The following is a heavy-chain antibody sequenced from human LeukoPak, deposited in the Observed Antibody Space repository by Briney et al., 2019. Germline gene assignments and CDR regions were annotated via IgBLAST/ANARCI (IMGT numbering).Heavy chain of an antibody. CDR2: IWFDGSNK. V-gene: IGHV3-33*01. Sequence: AGGSLRLSCAASGFTFSSYGMHWVRQAPGKGLEWVAVIWFDGSNKYYADSVKGRFTISRDNSKNTLYLQMNSLRAEDTAVYYCASDRDWGCSYCSYWGQGTLVTVSS. CDR1: GFTFSSYG. J-gene: IGHJ4*02. D-gene: IGHD7-27*01. CDR3: ASDRDWGCSYCSY.